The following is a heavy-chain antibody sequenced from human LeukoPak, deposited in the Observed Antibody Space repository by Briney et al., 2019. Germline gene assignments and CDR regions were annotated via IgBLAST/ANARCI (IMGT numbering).Heavy chain of an antibody. CDR1: GGSISSYY. CDR2: IYYSGST. J-gene: IGHJ4*02. D-gene: IGHD5-24*01. V-gene: IGHV4-59*01. Sequence: PSETLSLTCTVSGGSISSYYWSWIRQPPGKGLKWIGYIYYSGSTNYNPSLKSRVTISVDTSKNQFSLKLSSVTAADTAVYYCASGEMATITSIDYWGQGTLVTVSS. CDR3: ASGEMATITSIDY.